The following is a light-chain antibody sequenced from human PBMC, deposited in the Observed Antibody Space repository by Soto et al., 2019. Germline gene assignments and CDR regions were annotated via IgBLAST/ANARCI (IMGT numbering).Light chain of an antibody. CDR2: DAS. CDR3: QQRSNWPIT. V-gene: IGKV3-11*01. Sequence: DIVVTQSPATLSASPGERVTLSCRASQFVSSRLAWYQRRPGQVPRLLIYDASNRATGIPARFSGSGSGTDFTLTISSLAPEDFAVYYCQQRSNWPITFGQGTRLEIK. J-gene: IGKJ5*01. CDR1: QFVSSR.